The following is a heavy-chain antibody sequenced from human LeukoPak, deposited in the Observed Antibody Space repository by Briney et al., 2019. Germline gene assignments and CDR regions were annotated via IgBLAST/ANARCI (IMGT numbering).Heavy chain of an antibody. V-gene: IGHV4-59*11. CDR3: ARGHHDYAY. Sequence: SETLSLTCTVSVASIIGQYWGWIRQPPGKGLEWIGCVFHNGGGADYNPSLKNRVTISVDTSKNQLSLSLNSVITSDTAVYYCARGHHDYAYWGQGALVTVSS. D-gene: IGHD5-12*01. CDR1: VASIIGQY. CDR2: VFHNGGGA. J-gene: IGHJ4*02.